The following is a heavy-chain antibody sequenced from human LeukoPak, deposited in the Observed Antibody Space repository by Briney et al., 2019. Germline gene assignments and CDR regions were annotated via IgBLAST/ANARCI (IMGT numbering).Heavy chain of an antibody. CDR1: GGSISSGGYY. CDR3: ARWGSQGLDY. V-gene: IGHV4-31*03. Sequence: PSETLSLTCTVSGGSISSGGYYWSWIRQHPGKGLEWIGYIYYSGSTYYNPSLKSRVTISVDTSKNQFSLKLSSVTAADTAVYYCARWGSQGLDYWGQGTLVTVSS. D-gene: IGHD3-10*01. J-gene: IGHJ4*02. CDR2: IYYSGST.